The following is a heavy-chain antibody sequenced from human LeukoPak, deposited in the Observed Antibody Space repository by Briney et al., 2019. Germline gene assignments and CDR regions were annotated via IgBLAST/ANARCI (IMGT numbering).Heavy chain of an antibody. CDR3: ARGRSGDYSYSYYYMDV. CDR1: GFTFSSYA. D-gene: IGHD3-22*01. J-gene: IGHJ6*03. Sequence: GGSLRLSCAASGFTFSSYAMSWVRQAPGKGLEWVSAISGSGGSTYYADSVKGRFTISRDNSKNTLYLQMNSLRAEDTAVYYCARGRSGDYSYSYYYMDVWGKGTTATVSS. V-gene: IGHV3-23*01. CDR2: ISGSGGST.